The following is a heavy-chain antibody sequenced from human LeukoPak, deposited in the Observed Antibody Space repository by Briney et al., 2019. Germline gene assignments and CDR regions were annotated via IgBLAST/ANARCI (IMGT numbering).Heavy chain of an antibody. CDR3: ARYNGDYNAFDI. CDR1: GFIFSNFA. D-gene: IGHD4-17*01. J-gene: IGHJ3*02. CDR2: IWYDGSKE. V-gene: IGHV3-33*08. Sequence: PGGSLRLSCVASGFIFSNFAMFWVRQGPGKGLEWVAVIWYDGSKEYYAESAKGRFTISRDNSKNTLSLQMNSLRAEDTAVYYCARYNGDYNAFDIWGQGTMITVSA.